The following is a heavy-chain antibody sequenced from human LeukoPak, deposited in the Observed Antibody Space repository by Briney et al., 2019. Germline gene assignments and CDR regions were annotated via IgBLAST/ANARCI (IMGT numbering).Heavy chain of an antibody. CDR2: IYSGGGT. V-gene: IGHV3-53*01. CDR3: ARAGHSSGWYTASDS. J-gene: IGHJ4*02. CDR1: GFTVISDY. D-gene: IGHD6-19*01. Sequence: PGGSLRLSCAASGFTVISDYMSWVRQAPGKGLEWVSVIYSGGGTYYTDSVRGRFTISRDNSKNTLYLQMNSLRGDDTAMYYCARAGHSSGWYTASDSWGQGTLVTVSS.